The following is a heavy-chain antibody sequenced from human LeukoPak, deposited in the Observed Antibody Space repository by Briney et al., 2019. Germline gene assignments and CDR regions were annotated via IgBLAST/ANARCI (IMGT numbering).Heavy chain of an antibody. D-gene: IGHD5-12*01. CDR3: ARPRRGYSGYDPFDY. CDR1: GYSFTSYW. J-gene: IGHJ4*02. CDR2: IYPGDSDT. V-gene: IGHV5-51*01. Sequence: GESLKISCKGSGYSFTSYWIGWVRQTPGKGLEWMGIIYPGDSDTRYSPSFQGQVTISADKSISTAYLQWSSLKASDTAMYYCARPRRGYSGYDPFDYWGQGTLVTVSS.